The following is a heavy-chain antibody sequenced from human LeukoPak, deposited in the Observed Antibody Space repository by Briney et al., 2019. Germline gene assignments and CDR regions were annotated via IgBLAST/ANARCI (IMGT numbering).Heavy chain of an antibody. CDR1: GFTFSSYS. CDR2: ISSSSSYI. J-gene: IGHJ4*02. D-gene: IGHD6-13*01. Sequence: GGSLRLSCAASGFTFSSYSMNWVRQAPGNGLDWVSSISSSSSYIYYADSVKGRFTISRDNAKNSLYLQMNSLRAEDTAVYYCARVLGIAAAGSFDYWGQGTLVTVSS. CDR3: ARVLGIAAAGSFDY. V-gene: IGHV3-21*01.